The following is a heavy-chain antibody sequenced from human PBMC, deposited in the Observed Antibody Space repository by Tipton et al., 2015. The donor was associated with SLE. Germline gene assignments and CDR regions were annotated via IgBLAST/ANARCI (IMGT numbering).Heavy chain of an antibody. J-gene: IGHJ4*02. CDR2: INHSGST. CDR3: ARHAPPGTNFDY. Sequence: TLSLTCAVYGGSFSGYYWSWIRQPPGKGLEWIGEINHSGSTNYNPSLKSRVTISVDTSKNQFSLKLSSVTAADTAVYYCARHAPPGTNFDYWGQGTLVTVSS. CDR1: GGSFSGYY. V-gene: IGHV4-34*01. D-gene: IGHD1-7*01.